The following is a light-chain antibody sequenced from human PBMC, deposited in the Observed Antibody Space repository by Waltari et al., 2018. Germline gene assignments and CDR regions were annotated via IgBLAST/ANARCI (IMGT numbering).Light chain of an antibody. CDR3: QQSSSTPPWT. CDR1: QSISIY. J-gene: IGKJ1*01. V-gene: IGKV1-39*01. CDR2: AAS. Sequence: DIQMTQSPSSLSASVGDRVTVTCRASQSISIYLNWYQQKPGKAPKLLIYAASSLQSGVPSRFSGSGSRTDFTLTISSLQPEDFATYYCQQSSSTPPWTFGQGTKVEIK.